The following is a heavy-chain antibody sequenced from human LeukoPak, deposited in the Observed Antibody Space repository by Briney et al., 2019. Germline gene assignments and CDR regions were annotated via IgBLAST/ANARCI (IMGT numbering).Heavy chain of an antibody. D-gene: IGHD1-26*01. V-gene: IGHV3-33*01. Sequence: GRSLRLSCAASGFIFSSYGTHWVRQAPGKGLEWVALIWYDGNNKYYADPVKGRFTISRDNSKTTLYLEMDSLRPEDTGVYYCARVGGSGSSYPGWFDPWGQGTLVTVSS. CDR3: ARVGGSGSSYPGWFDP. J-gene: IGHJ5*02. CDR1: GFIFSSYG. CDR2: IWYDGNNK.